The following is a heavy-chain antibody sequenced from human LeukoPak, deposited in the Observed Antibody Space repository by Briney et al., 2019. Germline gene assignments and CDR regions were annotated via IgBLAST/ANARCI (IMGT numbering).Heavy chain of an antibody. V-gene: IGHV1-69*10. CDR1: GGTFSDYA. J-gene: IGHJ6*03. D-gene: IGHD3-3*01. CDR2: FIPILDTA. CDR3: AGIPVFGVVLHQEPV. Sequence: SVKVSCKASGGTFSDYALNWVRQAPGQGLEWMGVFIPILDTANSTQKFQGRLTITADISANTVYMELSSLRFDDTAVYFCAGIPVFGVVLHQEPVWGKGTTVTVSS.